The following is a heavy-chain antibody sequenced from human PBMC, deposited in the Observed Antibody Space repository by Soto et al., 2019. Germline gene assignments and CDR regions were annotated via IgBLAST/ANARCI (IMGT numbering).Heavy chain of an antibody. D-gene: IGHD2-21*01. CDR1: GFTFSDHF. Sequence: PGGSLRLSCIVSGFTFSDHFMAWVRQAPGKGLEWVSDISTTRNYTKYADSVKGRFSMSRDNARNSVYLQMNRLRAGDTAVYYCARVSRDYHLYYFDYWGQGALVTVSS. V-gene: IGHV3-11*06. CDR3: ARVSRDYHLYYFDY. CDR2: ISTTRNYT. J-gene: IGHJ4*02.